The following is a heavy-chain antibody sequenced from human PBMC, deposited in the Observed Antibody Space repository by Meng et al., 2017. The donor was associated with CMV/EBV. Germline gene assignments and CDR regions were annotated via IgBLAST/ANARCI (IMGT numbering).Heavy chain of an antibody. CDR2: INHSGST. Sequence: SETLSLTCAVYGGSFSGYYWSWIRQPPGKGLEWIGEINHSGSTNYNPSLKSRVTISVDTSKNQFSLKLSSVTAADTAVYYCARGLPSGGIRLFVYYYGMGVWGQGTTVTVSS. CDR3: ARGLPSGGIRLFVYYYGMGV. CDR1: GGSFSGYY. V-gene: IGHV4-34*01. J-gene: IGHJ6*02. D-gene: IGHD3-16*01.